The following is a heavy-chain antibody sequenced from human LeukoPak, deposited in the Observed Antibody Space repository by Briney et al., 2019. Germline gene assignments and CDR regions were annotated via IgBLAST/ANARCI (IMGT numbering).Heavy chain of an antibody. D-gene: IGHD3-3*01. J-gene: IGHJ4*02. Sequence: GGSLRLSCAASGFTFSTYAMHWVRQAPGKGLEYVSAISSNGVSTYYANSVKGRFTISRDNSKNTLYLQMGSLRADDMAVYYCARGRYDFWSGYSNDNRGQGTLVTVSS. V-gene: IGHV3-64*01. CDR3: ARGRYDFWSGYSNDN. CDR2: ISSNGVST. CDR1: GFTFSTYA.